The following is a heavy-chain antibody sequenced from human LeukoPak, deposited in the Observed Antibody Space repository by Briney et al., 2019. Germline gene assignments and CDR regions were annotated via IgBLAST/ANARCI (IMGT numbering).Heavy chain of an antibody. CDR2: IYHGGST. Sequence: SETLSLTCAVYGGSFNDHSWSWIRQPPGKGLEWIGEIYHGGSTKYDPSLKSRVTMSVDTSKNQFSLRLNSVTAADTAVYFCARLTRAGAVSIVYHYFDLWGRGTLVTVSS. J-gene: IGHJ2*01. CDR1: GGSFNDHS. CDR3: ARLTRAGAVSIVYHYFDL. V-gene: IGHV4-34*10. D-gene: IGHD2-8*01.